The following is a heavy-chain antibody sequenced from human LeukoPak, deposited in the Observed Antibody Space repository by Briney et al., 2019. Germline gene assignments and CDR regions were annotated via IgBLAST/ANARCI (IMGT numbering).Heavy chain of an antibody. Sequence: SETLSLTCTVSGGSISSSSYYWGWIRQPPGQGLKWIGSIYYSGSTYYNPSLKSRVTISLGTSKNQFSLKLSSVTAADTAVYYCVRGLMTTADYWGQGTLVTVSS. V-gene: IGHV4-39*07. CDR2: IYYSGST. J-gene: IGHJ4*02. CDR3: VRGLMTTADY. CDR1: GGSISSSSYY. D-gene: IGHD4-17*01.